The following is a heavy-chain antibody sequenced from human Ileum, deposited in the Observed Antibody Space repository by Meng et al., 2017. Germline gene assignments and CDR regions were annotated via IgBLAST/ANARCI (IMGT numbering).Heavy chain of an antibody. D-gene: IGHD1-26*01. CDR3: AREWSGSYRHFDY. CDR2: IHHSGST. Sequence: QGPLQEPGPGLPKPSGTLSLTCAVSGGSISTSDWWSWVRQPPGKGLEWIGEIHHSGSTNYNPSLKSRVTISVDKSKNQFSLKLNSVTAADTAVYYCAREWSGSYRHFDYWGQGTLVTVSS. CDR1: GGSISTSDW. V-gene: IGHV4-4*02. J-gene: IGHJ4*02.